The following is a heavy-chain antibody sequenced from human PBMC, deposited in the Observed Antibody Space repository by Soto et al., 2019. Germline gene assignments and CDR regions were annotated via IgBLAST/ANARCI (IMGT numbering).Heavy chain of an antibody. D-gene: IGHD2-2*01. CDR2: IYWDDDK. Sequence: QITLKESGPTLVKPTQTLTLTCTFSGFSLSMSGVGVGWIRQPPGKALEWLALIYWDDDKRYSPSLKSRLTITKDTSKNQVVLTKTNMDPVDTATYYCARGLRYCSSTNCPNCFDPWGQGTLVTVSS. CDR1: GFSLSMSGVG. CDR3: ARGLRYCSSTNCPNCFDP. V-gene: IGHV2-5*02. J-gene: IGHJ5*02.